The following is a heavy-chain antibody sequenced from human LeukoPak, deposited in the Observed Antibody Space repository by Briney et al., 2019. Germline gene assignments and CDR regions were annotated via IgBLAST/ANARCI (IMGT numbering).Heavy chain of an antibody. V-gene: IGHV4-59*08. CDR1: GASIRGYY. J-gene: IGHJ3*02. CDR2: VFYSRVT. Sequence: SETLSLTCTVSGASIRGYYWGWIRQPPGKGLECIGHVFYSRVTNYNPSLKSRVTISLDTSKNQFSLKLSSVTAADTAVYYCAKLRTGLLSDAFDIWGQGTMVTVSS. CDR3: AKLRTGLLSDAFDI. D-gene: IGHD1-1*01.